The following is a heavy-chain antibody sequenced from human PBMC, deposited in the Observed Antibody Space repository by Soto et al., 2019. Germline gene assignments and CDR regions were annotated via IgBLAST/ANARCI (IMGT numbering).Heavy chain of an antibody. CDR1: GGTFSSYA. Sequence: SVKVSCKASGGTFSSYAISWVRQAPGRGLEWMGGIIPIFGTANYAQKFQGRVTITADESTSTAYMELSSLRSEDTAVYYCARVLHCSSTSCYTPPTLDGYYYGMDVWGQGTTVTVSS. CDR3: ARVLHCSSTSCYTPPTLDGYYYGMDV. J-gene: IGHJ6*02. V-gene: IGHV1-69*13. D-gene: IGHD2-2*02. CDR2: IIPIFGTA.